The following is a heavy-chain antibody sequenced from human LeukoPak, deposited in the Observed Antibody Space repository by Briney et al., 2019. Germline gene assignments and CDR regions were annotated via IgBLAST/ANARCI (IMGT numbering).Heavy chain of an antibody. CDR1: GFTFSDYY. CDR3: VKGRWEPNY. CDR2: ISSDGGNT. Sequence: GGSLRLSCAASGFTFSDYYMSWIRQAPGKGLEFVSAISSDGGNTNYADSVKDRFTISRDNSRNTVYLQMSSLRTEDTAVYYCVKGRWEPNYWGQGTLVTVSS. D-gene: IGHD1-14*01. V-gene: IGHV3-64D*06. J-gene: IGHJ4*02.